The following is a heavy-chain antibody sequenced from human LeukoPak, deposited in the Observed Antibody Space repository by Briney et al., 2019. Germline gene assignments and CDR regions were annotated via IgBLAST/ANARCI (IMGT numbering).Heavy chain of an antibody. CDR1: AFTFSNYW. J-gene: IGHJ4*02. D-gene: IGHD6-19*01. V-gene: IGHV3-7*01. Sequence: PGGSLRLSCEASAFTFSNYWMGWVRQAPGKGLEWVANINQDGSERYYVDFVKGRFTISRDNAKNSLYLQMNNLRAEDTALYYCARDDYSGSSGWYSYFDYWGQGILVSVSS. CDR3: ARDDYSGSSGWYSYFDY. CDR2: INQDGSER.